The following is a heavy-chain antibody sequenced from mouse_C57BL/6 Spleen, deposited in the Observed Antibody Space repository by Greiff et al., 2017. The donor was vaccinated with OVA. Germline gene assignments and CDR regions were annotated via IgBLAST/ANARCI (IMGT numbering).Heavy chain of an antibody. CDR2: INPNNGGT. Sequence: VQLQQSGPELVKPGASVKMSCKASGYTFTDYNMHWVKQSHGKSLEWIGYINPNNGGTSYNQKFKGKATLTVNKSSSTAYMELRSLTSEDSAVYYCARCDYYGSNPYYYAMDYWGQGTSVTVSS. CDR3: ARCDYYGSNPYYYAMDY. CDR1: GYTFTDYN. D-gene: IGHD1-1*01. J-gene: IGHJ4*01. V-gene: IGHV1-22*01.